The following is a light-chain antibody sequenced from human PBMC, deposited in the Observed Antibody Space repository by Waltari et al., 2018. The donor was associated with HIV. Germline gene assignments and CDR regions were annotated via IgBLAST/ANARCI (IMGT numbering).Light chain of an antibody. J-gene: IGLJ2*01. CDR3: NSRDSSGKHRV. CDR1: ILRNYY. Sequence: SSELTQDPAVSVALGQTVSITCQGAILRNYYATWYQQKPGQAPTLVLYGKNIRPSGIPDRFSGSNSRNTASLTITGAQAEDEADYYCNSRDSSGKHRVFGGGTKLSVL. V-gene: IGLV3-19*01. CDR2: GKN.